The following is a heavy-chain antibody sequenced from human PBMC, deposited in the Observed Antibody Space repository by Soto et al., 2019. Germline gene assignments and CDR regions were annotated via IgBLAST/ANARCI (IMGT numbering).Heavy chain of an antibody. V-gene: IGHV4-30-4*01. CDR1: GDSISNLDYF. CDR2: IYKSATT. D-gene: IGHD7-27*01. Sequence: SETLSLTCSVSGDSISNLDYFWAWIRQPPGQALEYIGYIYKSATTYYNPSFESRVAISVDTSKSQFSLNVTSVTAADTAVYFCARGRYCLTGRCFPNWFDSWGQGSLVTVSS. CDR3: ARGRYCLTGRCFPNWFDS. J-gene: IGHJ5*01.